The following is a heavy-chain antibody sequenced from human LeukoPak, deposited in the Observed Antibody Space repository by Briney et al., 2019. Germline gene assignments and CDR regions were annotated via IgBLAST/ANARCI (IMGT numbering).Heavy chain of an antibody. V-gene: IGHV1-2*02. CDR3: ARSMVVRGVMGNYFDP. CDR2: INPKSGGT. D-gene: IGHD3-10*01. J-gene: IGHJ5*02. Sequence: ASVKVSCKASGYTFTGYFIHWVRQAPGQGLEWMGWINPKSGGTNYQQKLQDRVTMTRDTSITTAYMEMRRLRSDDTAVYYCARSMVVRGVMGNYFDPWGQGTLVTVSS. CDR1: GYTFTGYF.